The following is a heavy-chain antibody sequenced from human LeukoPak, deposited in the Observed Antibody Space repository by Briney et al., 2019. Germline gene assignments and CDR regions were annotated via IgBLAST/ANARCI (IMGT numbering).Heavy chain of an antibody. CDR3: ARASSFPWAPISAFGI. J-gene: IGHJ3*02. CDR1: GFTFSSYG. V-gene: IGHV3-33*01. CDR2: IWHDGSNK. Sequence: GGSLRLSCAASGFTFSSYGMHWVRQAPGKGLEWVAVIWHDGSNKYYADSVKGRFTISRDNSKNTLYLQMNSLRAEDTAVYYCARASSFPWAPISAFGIWGQGTMVTVSS. D-gene: IGHD5-12*01.